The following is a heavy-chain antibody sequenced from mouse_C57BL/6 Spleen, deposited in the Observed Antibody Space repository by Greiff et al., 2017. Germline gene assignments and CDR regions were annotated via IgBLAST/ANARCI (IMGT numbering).Heavy chain of an antibody. CDR2: IHPISGST. D-gene: IGHD2-4*01. Sequence: VQLQQPGAELVKPGASVKLSCKASGYTFTSYWMHWVKQRPGQGLEWIGMIHPISGSTNYNEKFKSKATLTVDKSSSTAYMQLSSLTSEDSAVYYCARPSYDYTAWFAYWGQGTLVTVSA. CDR1: GYTFTSYW. J-gene: IGHJ3*01. V-gene: IGHV1-64*01. CDR3: ARPSYDYTAWFAY.